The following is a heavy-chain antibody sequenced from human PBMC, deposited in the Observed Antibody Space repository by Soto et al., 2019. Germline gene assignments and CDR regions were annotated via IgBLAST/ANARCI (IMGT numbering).Heavy chain of an antibody. Sequence: ASVKVSCKASDYTFTSYGISWVRQAPGQGLEWMGWISAYNGNTNYAQKLQGRVTMTTDTSTSTAYMELRSLRSDDTAVYYCARDRTARYDFSSGYIATRDPWGQGTLVTVSS. CDR1: DYTFTSYG. D-gene: IGHD3-3*01. J-gene: IGHJ5*02. V-gene: IGHV1-18*01. CDR3: ARDRTARYDFSSGYIATRDP. CDR2: ISAYNGNT.